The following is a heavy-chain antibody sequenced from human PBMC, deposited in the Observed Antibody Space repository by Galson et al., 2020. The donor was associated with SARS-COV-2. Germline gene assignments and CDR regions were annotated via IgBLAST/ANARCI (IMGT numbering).Heavy chain of an antibody. Sequence: SETLSLTCTVSGGSISSYYWSWIRQPPGKGLEWIGYIYYSGSTNYNPSLKSRVTISVDTSKNQFSLKLSSVTAADTAVYYCARDDPPIAAVYPDYWGQGTLVTVSS. CDR3: ARDDPPIAAVYPDY. CDR1: GGSISSYY. CDR2: IYYSGST. D-gene: IGHD6-13*01. V-gene: IGHV4-59*01. J-gene: IGHJ4*02.